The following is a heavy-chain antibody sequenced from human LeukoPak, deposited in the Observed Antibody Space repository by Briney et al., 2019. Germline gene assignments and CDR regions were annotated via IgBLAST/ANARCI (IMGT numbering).Heavy chain of an antibody. D-gene: IGHD2-8*01. CDR1: GYTFTSYG. J-gene: IGHJ4*02. Sequence: ASVKVSCKASGYTFTSYGISWVRQAPGQGLEWIGWIISYNGNTNYAQKLQGRVTMTTDTSTSTAYMELRSLRSDDTAVYYCSRDRARYCTNDVCYFGNYKDYRGQGTLVTLSS. CDR2: IISYNGNT. V-gene: IGHV1-18*01. CDR3: SRDRARYCTNDVCYFGNYKDY.